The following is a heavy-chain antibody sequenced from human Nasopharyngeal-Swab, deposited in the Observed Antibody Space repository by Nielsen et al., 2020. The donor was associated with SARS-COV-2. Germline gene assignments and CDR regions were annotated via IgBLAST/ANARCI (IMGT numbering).Heavy chain of an antibody. CDR3: ARQSGHTYCGVDCYSSAFDI. Sequence: SETLSLTCTVSGGSISSSSYYWGWIRQPPGKGLEWIGSIYYSGSTYYNPSLKSRVTISVDTSKNQFSLKLSSVTAADTAVYYCARQSGHTYCGVDCYSSAFDIWGQGTMVTVSS. CDR1: GGSISSSSYY. D-gene: IGHD2-21*02. J-gene: IGHJ3*02. CDR2: IYYSGST. V-gene: IGHV4-39*01.